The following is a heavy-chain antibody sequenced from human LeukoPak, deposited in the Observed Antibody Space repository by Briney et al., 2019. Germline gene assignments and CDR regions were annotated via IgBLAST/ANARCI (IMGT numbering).Heavy chain of an antibody. CDR2: IYHSGST. J-gene: IGHJ2*01. CDR1: GYSISSGYY. Sequence: SETLSLTCTVSGYSISSGYYWGWIRRPPGKGLEWIGSIYHSGSTYYNPSLKSRVTISVDTSKYQFSLKLSSVTAADTAVYYCARETGGWYFDLWGRGTLVTVSS. CDR3: ARETGGWYFDL. D-gene: IGHD1-14*01. V-gene: IGHV4-38-2*02.